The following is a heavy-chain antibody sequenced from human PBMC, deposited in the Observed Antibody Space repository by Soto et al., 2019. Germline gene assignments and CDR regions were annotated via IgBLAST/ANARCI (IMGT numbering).Heavy chain of an antibody. J-gene: IGHJ4*02. CDR2: IYYSGST. CDR3: ARDGSMRPGTY. D-gene: IGHD3-10*01. V-gene: IGHV4-59*01. CDR1: GGSISSYY. Sequence: SETLSLTCTVSGGSISSYYWSWIRQPPGKGLEWIGYIYYSGSTNYNPSLKSRVTISVDTSKNQFSLKLSSVTAADTAVYYCARDGSMRPGTYWSPGTLVTVSS.